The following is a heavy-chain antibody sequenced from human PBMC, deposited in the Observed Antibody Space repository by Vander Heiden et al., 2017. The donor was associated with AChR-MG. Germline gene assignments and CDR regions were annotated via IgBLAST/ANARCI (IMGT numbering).Heavy chain of an antibody. CDR2: IWYDGSNK. J-gene: IGHJ5*02. CDR1: GFTCRSHV. V-gene: IGHV3-33*01. CDR3: ARDCGVLLWFGEFNNWFDP. D-gene: IGHD3-10*01. Sequence: QVQLVESGGGGVQLGRYLRLSCAASGFTCRSHVMHWVRQAPGKGLEWVAVIWYDGSNKYYADSVKGRFTISRDNSKNTLYLQMNSLRAEDTAVYYCARDCGVLLWFGEFNNWFDPWGQGTLVTVSS.